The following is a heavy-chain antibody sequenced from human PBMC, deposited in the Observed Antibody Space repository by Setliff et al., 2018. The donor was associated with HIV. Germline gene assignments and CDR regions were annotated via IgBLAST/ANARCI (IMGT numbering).Heavy chain of an antibody. CDR2: INHSGST. J-gene: IGHJ4*02. Sequence: SETLSLTCAVYGGSFSGYYWSWIRQPPGKGLEWIGEINHSGSTNYNPSLKSRVTISVDTSKNQFSLKLSSVTAADTAVYYCARARTYCSGGSCYSGYFDYWGQGTLGTSPQ. D-gene: IGHD2-15*01. CDR1: GGSFSGYY. V-gene: IGHV4-34*01. CDR3: ARARTYCSGGSCYSGYFDY.